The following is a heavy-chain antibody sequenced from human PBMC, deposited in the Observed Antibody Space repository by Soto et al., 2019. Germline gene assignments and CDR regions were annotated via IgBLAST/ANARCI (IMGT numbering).Heavy chain of an antibody. CDR1: GFTFSSYA. CDR3: ARRARPDFYYMDV. V-gene: IGHV3-64*01. Sequence: EVQLVESGGGLVQPGGSLRLSCAASGFTFSSYAMHWVRQAPGKGLEYVSAISSNGGSTYYANSVKGRFTISRDNSKNTVYLQMGSLRPEDMAVYYCARRARPDFYYMDVWGKGTTVTVSS. D-gene: IGHD6-6*01. J-gene: IGHJ6*03. CDR2: ISSNGGST.